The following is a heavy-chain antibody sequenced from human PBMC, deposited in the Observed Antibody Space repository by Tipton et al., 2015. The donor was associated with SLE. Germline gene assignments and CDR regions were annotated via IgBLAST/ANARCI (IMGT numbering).Heavy chain of an antibody. CDR3: ARVPRTYYYDYSGYFDL. Sequence: LSLTCTVSGGSISSYYWSWIRQPTGKGLEWTGRIYTSGSTNYNPSLKSRVTMSVDTSKNQFSLKLSSVTAADTAVYYCARVPRTYYYDYSGYFDLWGQGTLVTVSS. D-gene: IGHD3-22*01. V-gene: IGHV4-4*07. CDR1: GGSISSYY. CDR2: IYTSGST. J-gene: IGHJ4*02.